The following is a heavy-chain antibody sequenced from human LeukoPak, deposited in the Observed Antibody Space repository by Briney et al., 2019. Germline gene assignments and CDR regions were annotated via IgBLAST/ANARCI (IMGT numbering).Heavy chain of an antibody. D-gene: IGHD4-17*01. CDR3: ARDLHGAHYFDY. Sequence: ALVKVSCKASGYTFTNYAISWVRQAPGQGLEWMGWISAYNDNINYAQKLQGRVTMTTDTSTSTAYMELRSLRSDDTAVYYCARDLHGAHYFDYWGQGTLVTVSS. J-gene: IGHJ4*02. V-gene: IGHV1-18*01. CDR1: GYTFTNYA. CDR2: ISAYNDNI.